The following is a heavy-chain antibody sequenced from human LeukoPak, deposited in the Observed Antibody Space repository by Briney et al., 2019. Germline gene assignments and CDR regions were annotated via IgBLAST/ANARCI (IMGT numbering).Heavy chain of an antibody. V-gene: IGHV4-39*01. J-gene: IGHJ4*02. Sequence: PSETLSLTCTVSGGSISSSSYYWGWIRQPPGKGLEWIGSIYYSGSTYYNPSLKSRVTISVDTSKNQFSLKLSSVTAADTAVYYCARLNYYYDSSGYYPSSPFDYWSQGTLVTVSS. D-gene: IGHD3-22*01. CDR2: IYYSGST. CDR3: ARLNYYYDSSGYYPSSPFDY. CDR1: GGSISSSSYY.